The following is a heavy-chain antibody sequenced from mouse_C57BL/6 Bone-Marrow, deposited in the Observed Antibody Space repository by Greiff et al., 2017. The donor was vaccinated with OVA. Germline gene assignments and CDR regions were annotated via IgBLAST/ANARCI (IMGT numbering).Heavy chain of an antibody. Sequence: EVKLMESGEGLVKPGGSLKLSCAASGFTFSSYAMSWVRQTPEKRLEWVAYISSGGDYIYYADTVKGRFTISRDNARNTLYLQMSSLKSEDTAMYYCTRNSNYGWYFDVWGTGTTVTVSS. V-gene: IGHV5-9-1*02. CDR2: ISSGGDYI. J-gene: IGHJ1*03. D-gene: IGHD2-5*01. CDR1: GFTFSSYA. CDR3: TRNSNYGWYFDV.